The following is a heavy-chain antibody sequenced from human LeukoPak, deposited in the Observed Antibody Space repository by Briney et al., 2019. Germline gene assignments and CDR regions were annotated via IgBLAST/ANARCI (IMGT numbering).Heavy chain of an antibody. CDR1: GFIFSRNS. J-gene: IGHJ3*02. V-gene: IGHV3-21*01. D-gene: IGHD3-9*01. CDR3: ARARYDILTGYYDAFDI. CDR2: ISSSSDYI. Sequence: PGGSLRLSCAASGFIFSRNSMNWVRQAPGKGLQWVSSISSSSDYIYYADSVRGRFTISRDNAKNSVFLQMNSPRAEDTAVYYCARARYDILTGYYDAFDIWGQGTMVTVSS.